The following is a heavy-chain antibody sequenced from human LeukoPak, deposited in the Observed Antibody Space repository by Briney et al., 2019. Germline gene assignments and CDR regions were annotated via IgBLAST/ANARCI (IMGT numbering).Heavy chain of an antibody. J-gene: IGHJ6*02. CDR2: INSDGSIT. CDR1: GFTFTTYW. Sequence: GGSLRLSCAASGFTFTTYWMHWVRQAPGKGLVRVSHINSDGSITSYADSVKGRFTISRDNAKNTLYLQMNSLRAEDTAVYYCARDAVDTANAVWGQGTTVTVSS. D-gene: IGHD5-18*01. V-gene: IGHV3-74*01. CDR3: ARDAVDTANAV.